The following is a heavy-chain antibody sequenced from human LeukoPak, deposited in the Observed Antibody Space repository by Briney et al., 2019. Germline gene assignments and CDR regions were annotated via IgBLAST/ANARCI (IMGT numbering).Heavy chain of an antibody. V-gene: IGHV3-15*01. Sequence: GGSLRLSCVASGFTIHNDWMHWVRQAPGKGLEWVGRIKSKTDGGTTDYAAPVKGRFTISRDNSEDTLYLQMNSLKTEDTAVYYCAAVDFDYWGQGTLVTVSS. J-gene: IGHJ4*02. CDR3: AAVDFDY. CDR2: IKSKTDGGTT. D-gene: IGHD4-23*01. CDR1: GFTIHNDW.